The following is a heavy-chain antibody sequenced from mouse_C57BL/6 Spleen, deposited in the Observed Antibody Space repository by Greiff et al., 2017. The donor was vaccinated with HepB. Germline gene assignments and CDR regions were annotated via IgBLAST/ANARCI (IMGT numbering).Heavy chain of an antibody. CDR1: GYSITSGYY. Sequence: ESGPGLVKPSQSLSLTCSVTGYSITSGYYWNWIRQFPGNKLEWMGYISYDGSNNYNPSLKNRISITRDTSKNQFFLKLNSVTTEDTATYYCARGTTVVDHYYAMDYWGQGTSVTVSS. V-gene: IGHV3-6*01. D-gene: IGHD1-1*01. J-gene: IGHJ4*01. CDR2: ISYDGSN. CDR3: ARGTTVVDHYYAMDY.